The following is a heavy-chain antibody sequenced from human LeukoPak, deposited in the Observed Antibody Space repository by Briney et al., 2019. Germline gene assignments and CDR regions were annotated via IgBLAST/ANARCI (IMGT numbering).Heavy chain of an antibody. CDR1: GFTFSTYG. D-gene: IGHD2-2*01. CDR3: ARVGCSSTNCYDFDY. CDR2: ISSSSSYI. Sequence: GGSLRLSCAASGFTFSTYGMNWVRQAPGKGLEWVSSISSSSSYIYYADSVKGRFTISRDNAKNSLYLQLNSLRAEDTAVCYCARVGCSSTNCYDFDYWGQGTLVTVSS. V-gene: IGHV3-21*01. J-gene: IGHJ4*02.